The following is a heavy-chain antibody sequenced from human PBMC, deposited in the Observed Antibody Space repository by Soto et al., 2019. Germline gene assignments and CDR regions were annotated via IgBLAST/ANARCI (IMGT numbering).Heavy chain of an antibody. D-gene: IGHD5-18*01. V-gene: IGHV4-30-2*01. Sequence: SETLSLTCAVSGGSISSGGYSWSWIRQPPGKGLEWIGYIYHSGSTYYNPSLKSRVTISVDRSKNQFSLKLSSVTAADTAVYYCARYSYGYGDYWGQGTLVTVSS. CDR1: GGSISSGGYS. CDR2: IYHSGST. J-gene: IGHJ4*02. CDR3: ARYSYGYGDY.